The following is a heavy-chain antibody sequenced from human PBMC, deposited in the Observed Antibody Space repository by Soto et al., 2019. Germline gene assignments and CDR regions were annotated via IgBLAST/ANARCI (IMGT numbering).Heavy chain of an antibody. D-gene: IGHD6-19*01. CDR1: GDSVSSNSAA. V-gene: IGHV6-1*01. Sequence: PSQTLSLTCAISGDSVSSNSAAWNWIRQSPSRGLEWLGRTYYRSKWYNDYAVSVKSRITINPDTSKNQFSLQLNSVTPEDTAVYYCARWGWHSSGWSLDYYYYMDVWGKGTTVTVSS. CDR2: TYYRSKWYN. CDR3: ARWGWHSSGWSLDYYYYMDV. J-gene: IGHJ6*03.